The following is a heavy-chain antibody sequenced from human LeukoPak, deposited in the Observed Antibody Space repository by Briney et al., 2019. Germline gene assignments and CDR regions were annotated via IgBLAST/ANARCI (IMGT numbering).Heavy chain of an antibody. CDR3: ARNYGSGSYYYYGMDV. J-gene: IGHJ6*02. D-gene: IGHD3-10*01. V-gene: IGHV3-48*03. CDR1: GFTFSSFE. Sequence: GGSLRLSCAASGFTFSSFEMNWVRQAPGKGLEWVSYISSSGSTIYYADSVKGRFTISRDNAKNSLYLQMNSLRAEDTAVYYCARNYGSGSYYYYGMDVWGQGTTVTVSS. CDR2: ISSSGSTI.